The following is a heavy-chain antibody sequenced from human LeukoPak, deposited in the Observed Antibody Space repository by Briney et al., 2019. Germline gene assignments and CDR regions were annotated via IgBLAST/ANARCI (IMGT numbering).Heavy chain of an antibody. Sequence: GGSLRLSCAASGFTFSSYAMTWARQAPGKGLEWVSAISGSGGSTYYADSVKGRFTISRDNSKNTLYLQMNSLRAEDTAVYYCAKSHLTTRRGFDYWGQGALVTVSS. V-gene: IGHV3-23*01. J-gene: IGHJ4*02. CDR2: ISGSGGST. CDR3: AKSHLTTRRGFDY. CDR1: GFTFSSYA. D-gene: IGHD3-10*01.